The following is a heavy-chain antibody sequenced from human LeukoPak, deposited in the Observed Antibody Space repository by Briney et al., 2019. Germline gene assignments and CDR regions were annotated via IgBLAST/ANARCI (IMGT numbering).Heavy chain of an antibody. CDR1: GFTFSSYS. D-gene: IGHD2-21*02. Sequence: GGSLRLSCAASGFTFSSYSMNWVRQAPGKGLEWVSSISSSNTYMYYADSVKGRFTISRDNAKNSLYLQMNSLRVEDTAVYYCARSDYCGGDCYSSLSDYWGQGTLVTVSS. V-gene: IGHV3-21*01. CDR3: ARSDYCGGDCYSSLSDY. CDR2: ISSSNTYM. J-gene: IGHJ4*02.